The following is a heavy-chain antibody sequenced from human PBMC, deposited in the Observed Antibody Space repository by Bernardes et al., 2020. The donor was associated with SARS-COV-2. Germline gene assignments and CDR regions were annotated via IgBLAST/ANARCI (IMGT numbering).Heavy chain of an antibody. CDR1: GYTFTGYY. J-gene: IGHJ3*02. V-gene: IGHV1-2*02. Sequence: ASVKVSCKASGYTFTGYYMHWVRQAPGQGLEWMGWINPNSGGTNYAQKFQGRVTMTRDTSISTAYMELSRLRSDDPAVYYCARGGYCSSTSCYGDDAFDIWGPGTMVPVSS. CDR3: ARGGYCSSTSCYGDDAFDI. D-gene: IGHD2-2*01. CDR2: INPNSGGT.